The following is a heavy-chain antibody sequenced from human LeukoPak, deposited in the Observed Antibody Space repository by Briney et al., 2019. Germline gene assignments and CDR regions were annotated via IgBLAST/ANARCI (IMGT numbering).Heavy chain of an antibody. CDR2: NFHSVTT. Sequence: PSETLSLTCELYGGSFSDYYWSWIRQPPGKGLEWIGYNFHSVTTNYNPSLQSRVFISVDTSKNQFSLDLTSVTAADTAVYYCATYSDITGSFDYWGQGTLVTVSS. V-gene: IGHV4-34*11. CDR3: ATYSDITGSFDY. CDR1: GGSFSDYY. J-gene: IGHJ4*02. D-gene: IGHD3-22*01.